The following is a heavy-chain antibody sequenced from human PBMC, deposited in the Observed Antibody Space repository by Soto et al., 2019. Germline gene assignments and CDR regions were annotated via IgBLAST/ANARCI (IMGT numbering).Heavy chain of an antibody. CDR3: ARLRAHYYYYGMDV. J-gene: IGHJ6*02. V-gene: IGHV4-39*01. CDR2: IYYSGST. CDR1: GGSISSSSYY. Sequence: KTSETLSLTCTVSGGSISSSSYYWGWIRQPPGKGLEWIGSIYYSGSTYYNPSLKSRVTISVDTSKNQFSLKLSSVTAADTAVYYCARLRAHYYYYGMDVWGQGTTVTVSS. D-gene: IGHD3-10*01.